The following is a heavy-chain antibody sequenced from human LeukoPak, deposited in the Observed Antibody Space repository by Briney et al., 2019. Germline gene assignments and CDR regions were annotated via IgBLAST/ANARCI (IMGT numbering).Heavy chain of an antibody. CDR3: ARVRVGATTGDTFDI. V-gene: IGHV3-30-3*01. J-gene: IGHJ3*02. Sequence: PGGSLRLSCAASGFTFTIYAMDWVRQAPGKGLEWVAAISYDGGNEYYTDSVKGRFTTSRDNSKNTLYLQMNSLRVEDTAVYYCARVRVGATTGDTFDIWGQGTMVTVAS. CDR2: ISYDGGNE. CDR1: GFTFTIYA. D-gene: IGHD1-26*01.